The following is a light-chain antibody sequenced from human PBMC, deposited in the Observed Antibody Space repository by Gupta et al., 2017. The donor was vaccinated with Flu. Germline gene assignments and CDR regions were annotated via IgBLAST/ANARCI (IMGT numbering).Light chain of an antibody. J-gene: IGLJ2*01. CDR2: DVT. CDR3: TSYTSISPV. CDR1: SNDVGAYSY. V-gene: IGLV2-14*01. Sequence: QSALPQPASVSGSLGQSITISCTGTSNDVGAYSYVSWYQQHPGKAPKLVIYDVTNRPSGVSNRFSGAKSGKTASLTISGLQAEDEADYYCTSYTSISPVFGGGTKLTVL.